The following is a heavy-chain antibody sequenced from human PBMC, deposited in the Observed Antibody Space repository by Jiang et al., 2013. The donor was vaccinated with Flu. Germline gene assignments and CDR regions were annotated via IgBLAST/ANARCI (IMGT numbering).Heavy chain of an antibody. CDR3: AKAFHYGDYHNYFDY. Sequence: SGGGLVQPGRSLRLSCAASGFTFDDYAMHWVRQAPGKGLEWVSGISWNSGSIGYADSVKGRFTISRDNAKNSLYLQMNSLRAEDTALYYCAKAFHYGDYHNYFDYWGQGTLVTVSS. V-gene: IGHV3-9*01. D-gene: IGHD4-17*01. CDR1: GFTFDDYA. J-gene: IGHJ4*02. CDR2: ISWNSGSI.